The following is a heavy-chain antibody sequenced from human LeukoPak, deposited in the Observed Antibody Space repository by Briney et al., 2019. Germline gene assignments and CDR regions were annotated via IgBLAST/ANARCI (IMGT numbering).Heavy chain of an antibody. CDR2: IKQDGSEK. CDR3: ARVTNWNDVGY. D-gene: IGHD1-1*01. J-gene: IGHJ4*02. Sequence: GGSLRLSCAASGFTFSSYWMNWVRQAPGKGLEWVANIKQDGSEKYYVDSVKGRFTISRDNAKNTLYLQMNSLRAEDTAVYYCARVTNWNDVGYWGQGTLVTVSS. CDR1: GFTFSSYW. V-gene: IGHV3-7*01.